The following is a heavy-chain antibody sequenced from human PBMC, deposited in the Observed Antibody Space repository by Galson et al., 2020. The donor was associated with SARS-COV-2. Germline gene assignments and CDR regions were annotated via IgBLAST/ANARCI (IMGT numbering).Heavy chain of an antibody. CDR3: ARGNEFRPYRAFNN. V-gene: IGHV4-38-2*01. Sequence: SETLSLTCAVSGYSISSGYHWGWIRQPPGKGLECIGSIYHSGNTYYNQSLESRVTISVDTSKNQFSLKLSSVTAADTAVYYCARGNEFRPYRAFNNWGQGTLVTVSS. CDR1: GYSISSGYH. D-gene: IGHD3-16*01. CDR2: IYHSGNT. J-gene: IGHJ4*02.